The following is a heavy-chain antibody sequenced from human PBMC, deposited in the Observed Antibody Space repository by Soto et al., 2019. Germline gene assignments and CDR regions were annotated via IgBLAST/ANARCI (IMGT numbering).Heavy chain of an antibody. V-gene: IGHV3-30-3*01. CDR3: ARDELPTMVRGVPVY. D-gene: IGHD3-10*01. CDR1: GFTFSSYA. J-gene: IGHJ4*02. CDR2: ISYDGSNK. Sequence: GGSLRLSCAASGFTFSSYAMHWVRQAPGKGLEWVVVISYDGSNKYYADSVKGRFTISRDNSKNTLYLQMNSLRAEDTAVYYCARDELPTMVRGVPVYWGQGTLVTVSS.